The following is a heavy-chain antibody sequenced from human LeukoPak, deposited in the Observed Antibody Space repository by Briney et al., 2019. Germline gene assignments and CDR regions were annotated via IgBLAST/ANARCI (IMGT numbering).Heavy chain of an antibody. Sequence: PSETLSLTCAVYGGSFSGYYWSWIRQPPGKGLEWIGEINHSGSTNYNPSLKSRVTISVDTSKNQFSLKLSSVTAADTAVYYCVRERLPCLRAFDIWGQGTMVTVSS. D-gene: IGHD3-3*01. CDR2: INHSGST. CDR1: GGSFSGYY. J-gene: IGHJ3*02. CDR3: VRERLPCLRAFDI. V-gene: IGHV4-34*01.